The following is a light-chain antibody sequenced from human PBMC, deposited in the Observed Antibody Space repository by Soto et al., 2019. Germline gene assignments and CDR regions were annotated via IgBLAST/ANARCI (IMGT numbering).Light chain of an antibody. J-gene: IGKJ1*01. Sequence: EIVLTQSPGTLSLSPGERATLSCRPSQSVSSSYLAWYQQKPGQAPRLLIYGASSRATGIPDRFSGSGSGTDFTLTISRLEPEDFAVYYCQQYGSSQEFGQGTKV. V-gene: IGKV3-20*01. CDR2: GAS. CDR1: QSVSSSY. CDR3: QQYGSSQE.